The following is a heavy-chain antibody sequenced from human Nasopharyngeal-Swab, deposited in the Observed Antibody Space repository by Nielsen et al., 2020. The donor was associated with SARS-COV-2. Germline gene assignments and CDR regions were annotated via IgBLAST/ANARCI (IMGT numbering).Heavy chain of an antibody. CDR2: ITAADGNT. D-gene: IGHD4-11*01. Sequence: WVRQAPGQRLEWMGWITAADGNTQYSQKFHDRLTLTTDTSANTAYMDLSSLRSEDTAVYYCVRDDDSSWLLDKWGQGSLVTVSS. J-gene: IGHJ4*02. CDR3: VRDDDSSWLLDK. V-gene: IGHV1-3*01.